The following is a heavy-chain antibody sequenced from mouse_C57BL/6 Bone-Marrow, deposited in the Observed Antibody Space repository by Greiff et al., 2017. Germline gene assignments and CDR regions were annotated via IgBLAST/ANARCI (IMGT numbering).Heavy chain of an antibody. CDR1: GYTFTSYW. J-gene: IGHJ2*01. CDR3: APNWDLDY. V-gene: IGHV1-50*01. CDR2: IGPSDSYP. D-gene: IGHD4-1*01. Sequence: VQLQQPGAELVKPGASVKLSCKASGYTFTSYWMQWVKQRPGRGLEWIGEIGPSDSYPNYNQKLKGQATMTVDTSSSTAYMQLSSLTSDDSAVYYCAPNWDLDYWGQGTTLTVSS.